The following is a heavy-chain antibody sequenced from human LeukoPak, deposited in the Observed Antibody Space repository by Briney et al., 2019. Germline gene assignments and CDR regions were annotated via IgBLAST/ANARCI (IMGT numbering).Heavy chain of an antibody. D-gene: IGHD3-22*01. Sequence: SETLSLTCAVYGGSFSGYYWSWIRQPPGKGLEWIGEINHSGSTNYNPSLKSRVTTSVDTSKNQFSLKLSSVTAADTAVYYCARVFLSRYDSSGYYYGYYYYGMDVWGQGTTVTVSS. CDR2: INHSGST. V-gene: IGHV4-34*01. J-gene: IGHJ6*02. CDR1: GGSFSGYY. CDR3: ARVFLSRYDSSGYYYGYYYYGMDV.